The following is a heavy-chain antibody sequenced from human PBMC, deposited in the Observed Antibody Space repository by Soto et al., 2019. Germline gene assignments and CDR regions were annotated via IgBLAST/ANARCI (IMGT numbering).Heavy chain of an antibody. CDR3: ARGWRSYKAASRGFWFDP. D-gene: IGHD6-6*01. J-gene: IGHJ5*02. Sequence: SETLSLTCAVYGGSFSGYYWSWIRQPPGKGLEWIGEINHSGSTNYNPSLKSRVTISVDTSKNQFSLKLSSVTAADTAVYYCARGWRSYKAASRGFWFDPWGQGTLVTVSS. CDR2: INHSGST. CDR1: GGSFSGYY. V-gene: IGHV4-34*01.